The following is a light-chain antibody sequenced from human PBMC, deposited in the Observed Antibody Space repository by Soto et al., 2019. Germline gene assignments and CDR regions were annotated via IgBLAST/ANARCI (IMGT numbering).Light chain of an antibody. V-gene: IGKV2-30*02. CDR2: KVS. CDR1: QILVHSDGIAY. CDR3: MQGTLWPIT. Sequence: DVVMTQSPLSLPVTLGQPASISCMCNQILVHSDGIAYFSWFQQRPGRSPRRLIYKVSNRDSGVPARFSGSGSGTDFALKISRVEAEDVGVYYCMQGTLWPITFGQVTLLEIK. J-gene: IGKJ5*01.